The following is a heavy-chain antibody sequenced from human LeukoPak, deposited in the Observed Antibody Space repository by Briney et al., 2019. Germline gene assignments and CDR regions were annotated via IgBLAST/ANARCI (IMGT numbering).Heavy chain of an antibody. CDR1: GYTFTGYY. CDR2: INPNSGGT. V-gene: IGHV1-2*02. Sequence: ASVKVSCKASGYTFTGYYMHWVRQAPGQGLEWMGWINPNSGGTNYAQKFQGRVTMTGDTSISTAYMELSRLRSDDTAVYYCARADSVVVAATGWFDPWGQGTLVTVSS. CDR3: ARADSVVVAATGWFDP. D-gene: IGHD2-15*01. J-gene: IGHJ5*02.